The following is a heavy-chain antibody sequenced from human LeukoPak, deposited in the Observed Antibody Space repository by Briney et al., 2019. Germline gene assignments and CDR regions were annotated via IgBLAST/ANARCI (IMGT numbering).Heavy chain of an antibody. V-gene: IGHV1-69*05. D-gene: IGHD4-23*01. CDR1: GGTFSSYA. CDR3: AGGGNPGGIDY. CDR2: IIPIFGTA. J-gene: IGHJ4*02. Sequence: GASVKVSCKASGGTFSSYAISWVRQAPGQGLEWMGGIIPIFGTANYAQKFQGRVTITTDESTSTAYMELSSLRSEDTAVYYCAGGGNPGGIDYWGQGTLVTVSS.